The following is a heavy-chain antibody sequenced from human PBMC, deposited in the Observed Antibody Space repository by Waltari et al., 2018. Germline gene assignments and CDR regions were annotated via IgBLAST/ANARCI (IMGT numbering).Heavy chain of an antibody. J-gene: IGHJ4*02. D-gene: IGHD6-19*01. CDR1: GGSISSSY. V-gene: IGHV4-4*07. CDR3: ARDSYRIAVAGTPYYFDY. CDR2: IYTSGST. Sequence: QVQLQESGPGLVQPSETLSLTCTVSGGSISSSYWSWIRQPPGEGLEWIGRIYTSGSTNYNPSLKSRVTISVDKSKNQFSLKLSSVTAADTAVYYCARDSYRIAVAGTPYYFDYWGQGTLVTVSS.